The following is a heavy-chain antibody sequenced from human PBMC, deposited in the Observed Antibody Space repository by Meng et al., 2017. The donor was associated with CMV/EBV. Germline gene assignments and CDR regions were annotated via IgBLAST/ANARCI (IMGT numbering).Heavy chain of an antibody. CDR3: ARDNRRGGVDY. Sequence: VELQGSGPGMVKPSQTLSLTCTVSGGSISRGDYYWSWIRQPPGKGLEWIGYIYYSGSTYYNPSLKSRVTISVDTSKNQFSLKLSSVTAADTAVYYCARDNRRGGVDYWGQGTLVTVSS. CDR2: IYYSGST. J-gene: IGHJ4*02. V-gene: IGHV4-30-4*08. D-gene: IGHD3-3*01. CDR1: GGSISRGDYY.